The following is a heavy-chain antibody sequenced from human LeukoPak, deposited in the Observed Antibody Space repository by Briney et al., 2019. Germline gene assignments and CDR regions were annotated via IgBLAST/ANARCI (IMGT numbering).Heavy chain of an antibody. Sequence: PGGSLRLSCAASGFTFSSNSMSWVRQAPGEGLEWVSAISGSGGSTFYADSVQGRFTISRDNSKNTLYLQINNLRGEDTAVYYCAKRLAQTKGFDYWGQGSLVSVSS. J-gene: IGHJ4*02. CDR2: ISGSGGST. CDR1: GFTFSSNS. D-gene: IGHD2-21*01. V-gene: IGHV3-23*01. CDR3: AKRLAQTKGFDY.